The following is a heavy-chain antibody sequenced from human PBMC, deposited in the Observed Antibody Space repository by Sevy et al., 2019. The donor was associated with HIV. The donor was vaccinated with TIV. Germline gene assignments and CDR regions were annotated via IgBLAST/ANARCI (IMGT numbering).Heavy chain of an antibody. CDR1: GYTLTELS. D-gene: IGHD3-22*01. J-gene: IGHJ6*02. Sequence: ATVKVSCKVSGYTLTELSMHWVRQPPGKGLEWMGRFDPEDGETIYAQKFLGRLTMTEDTSTDTACMDLSSLRSEDTAVYYCATEDITMIPYGLDVWGQGTTVTVSS. V-gene: IGHV1-24*01. CDR3: ATEDITMIPYGLDV. CDR2: FDPEDGET.